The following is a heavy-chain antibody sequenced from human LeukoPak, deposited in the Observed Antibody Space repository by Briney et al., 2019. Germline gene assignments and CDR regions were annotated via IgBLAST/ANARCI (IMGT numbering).Heavy chain of an antibody. J-gene: IGHJ4*02. V-gene: IGHV3-30*04. CDR3: ARVPFVVVPAAIDY. Sequence: GRSLRLSCAASGFPFSSYAMQWVRQAPGKGLEWVAVISYDGSNKYYADSVKGRFTISRDNSKNTLYLQMNSLRAEDTAVYYCARVPFVVVPAAIDYWGQGTLVTVSS. D-gene: IGHD2-2*01. CDR1: GFPFSSYA. CDR2: ISYDGSNK.